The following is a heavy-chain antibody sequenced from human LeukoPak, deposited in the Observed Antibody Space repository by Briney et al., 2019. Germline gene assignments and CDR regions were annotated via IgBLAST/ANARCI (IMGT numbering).Heavy chain of an antibody. V-gene: IGHV4-34*01. CDR2: IDHIGVT. D-gene: IGHD6-6*01. CDR1: GASLSDYY. Sequence: SETLSLTCAVYGASLSDYYWSWIRQPPGKGLEWIGEIDHIGVTKYNPSLKGRVTISRDTSKNQFSLDLTSVTAADTAVYYCATTSQLGSYNWFDPWVQGTLVTVSS. J-gene: IGHJ5*02. CDR3: ATTSQLGSYNWFDP.